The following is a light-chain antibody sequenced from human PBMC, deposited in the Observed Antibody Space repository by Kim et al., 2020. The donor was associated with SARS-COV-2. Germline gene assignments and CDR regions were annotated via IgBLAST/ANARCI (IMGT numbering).Light chain of an antibody. CDR1: QGISRA. CDR2: DAS. V-gene: IGKV1D-13*01. J-gene: IGKJ4*01. CDR3: QQFNKYPLT. Sequence: ESVGDRVMITCRSSQGISRALAWYQQKPGKAPTLLIFDASFLESGVPSRFSGSGSGTDFTPTISSLQSEDFATYYCQQFNKYPLTFGGGTKVDIK.